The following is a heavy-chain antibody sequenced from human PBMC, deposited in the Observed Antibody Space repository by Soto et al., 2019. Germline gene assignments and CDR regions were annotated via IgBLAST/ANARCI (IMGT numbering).Heavy chain of an antibody. CDR3: ARVITMIVAVIGI. D-gene: IGHD3-22*01. J-gene: IGHJ3*02. CDR2: INPSGGST. V-gene: IGHV1-46*01. CDR1: GYTFTSYY. Sequence: QVQLVQSGAEVKKPGASVKVSCKASGYTFTSYYMHWVRQAPGQGLEWMGIINPSGGSTSYAQKFQGRVTMTRDTSTSTVYMALSSLRSEDTAVYYCARVITMIVAVIGIWGQGTMVTVSS.